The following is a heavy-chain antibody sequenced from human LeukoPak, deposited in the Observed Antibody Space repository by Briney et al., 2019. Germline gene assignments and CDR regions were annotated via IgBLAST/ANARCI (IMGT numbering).Heavy chain of an antibody. J-gene: IGHJ4*02. CDR2: ISYDGSNK. CDR1: GLTFSSYG. CDR3: ARISQMSDLDH. D-gene: IGHD5-24*01. V-gene: IGHV3-30*03. Sequence: GRSLRLSCAASGLTFSSYGMHWVRQAPGKGLEWVAVISYDGSNKYYTDSVKGRFTISRDNSKNTLYLQMNSLRAEDTAVYYCARISQMSDLDHWGQGTLVTVSS.